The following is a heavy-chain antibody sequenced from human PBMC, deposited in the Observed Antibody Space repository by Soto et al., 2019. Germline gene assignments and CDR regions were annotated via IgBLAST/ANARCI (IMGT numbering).Heavy chain of an antibody. J-gene: IGHJ6*02. CDR2: IERDDDDK. D-gene: IGHD1-20*01. CDR3: ARSIRGPRRFNGMDV. V-gene: IGHV2-70*13. Sequence: SGPTLVNPTETLTLTCTFSGFSLTSPGMCVSWIRQSPGKALEWLALIERDDDDKYYSTSLKTRLTISKDTRKNQVVLTMANMEPADTATYYCARSIRGPRRFNGMDVWGQGTTVTAP. CDR1: GFSLTSPGMC.